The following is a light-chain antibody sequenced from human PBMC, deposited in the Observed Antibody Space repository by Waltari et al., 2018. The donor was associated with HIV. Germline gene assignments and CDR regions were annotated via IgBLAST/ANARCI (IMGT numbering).Light chain of an antibody. J-gene: IGLJ2*01. CDR3: AAWDGSLNGHVV. CDR1: SSNIGSNT. V-gene: IGLV1-44*01. Sequence: QSVLTQPPSASGTPGQRVTISCSGSSSNIGSNTVNWYQQLPGTAPKLLIYSKNQRPSGVPDRFSGSKSGTSASLAISGLQSEDEADYYCAAWDGSLNGHVVFGGGTKLTVL. CDR2: SKN.